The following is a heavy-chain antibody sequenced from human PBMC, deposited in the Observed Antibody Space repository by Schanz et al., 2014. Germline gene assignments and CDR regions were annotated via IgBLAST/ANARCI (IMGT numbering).Heavy chain of an antibody. CDR1: GFSIRNHD. J-gene: IGHJ4*02. D-gene: IGHD3-10*01. V-gene: IGHV3-13*04. CDR3: ARVPYGSGSYWDY. CDR2: IGTAGDT. Sequence: VQLLQFGGGVVQPGRSLRLSCAASGFSIRNHDMHWVRQATGAGLEWVSAIGTAGDTFYLDSVKGRFTISRENAKNSLYLQMNSLRAGDTAVYYCARVPYGSGSYWDYWGQGTLXTVSS.